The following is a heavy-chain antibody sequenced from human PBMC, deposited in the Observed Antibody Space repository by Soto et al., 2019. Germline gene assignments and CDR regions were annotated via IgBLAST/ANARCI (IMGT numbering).Heavy chain of an antibody. V-gene: IGHV1-46*03. D-gene: IGHD7-27*01. J-gene: IGHJ5*02. CDR3: AIVSADSWGEFDP. CDR1: GYTFTSYY. Sequence: QVQLVQSGAEVKKPGASVKVSCKASGYTFTSYYMHWVRQAPGQGLEWMGIINPSGGSTSYAQKFQGRVTMTRDTSTSTVYRELSSLRSEDTAVYYCAIVSADSWGEFDPWGQGTLVTVSS. CDR2: INPSGGST.